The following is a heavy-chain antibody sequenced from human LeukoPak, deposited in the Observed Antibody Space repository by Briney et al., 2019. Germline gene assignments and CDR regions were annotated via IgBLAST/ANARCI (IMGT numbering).Heavy chain of an antibody. CDR2: IYYSGST. Sequence: SETLSLTCTVSGGSVSSGSYYWRWIRQPPGKGLEWIGYIYYSGSTNYNPSLKSRVTISVDTSKNQFSLKLSSVTAADTAVYYCARDGRHFDYWGQGTLVTVSS. D-gene: IGHD6-25*01. V-gene: IGHV4-61*01. J-gene: IGHJ4*02. CDR1: GGSVSSGSYY. CDR3: ARDGRHFDY.